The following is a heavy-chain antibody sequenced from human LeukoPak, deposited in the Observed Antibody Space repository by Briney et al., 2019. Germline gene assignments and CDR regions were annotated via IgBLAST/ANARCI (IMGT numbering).Heavy chain of an antibody. CDR3: ARDVGGAGSH. CDR2: IDEHGTTI. J-gene: IGHJ4*02. Sequence: GESLRLSCAASGFTFTNHWMSWVRQAPGEGLVWVSRIDEHGTTIDYADSVRDRFTISRDNARNTLYLHMNSLRAEDTAMYYCARDVGGAGSHWGQGSLVTVSS. D-gene: IGHD3-10*01. V-gene: IGHV3-74*01. CDR1: GFTFTNHW.